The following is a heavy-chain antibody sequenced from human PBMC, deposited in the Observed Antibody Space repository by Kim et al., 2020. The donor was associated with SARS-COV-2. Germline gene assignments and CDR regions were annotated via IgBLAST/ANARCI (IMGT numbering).Heavy chain of an antibody. Sequence: SETLSLTCTVSGGSISSYYWYWIRQPPGKGLEWIGYIYYSGSTNYNPSPTSRITITVDTSTNKYSLTLSSVSAAAAAASYCSRGGGVRPFAYCGPLTLVT. D-gene: IGHD1-1*01. J-gene: IGHJ4*02. CDR1: GGSISSYY. CDR2: IYYSGST. CDR3: SRGGGVRPFAY. V-gene: IGHV4-59*01.